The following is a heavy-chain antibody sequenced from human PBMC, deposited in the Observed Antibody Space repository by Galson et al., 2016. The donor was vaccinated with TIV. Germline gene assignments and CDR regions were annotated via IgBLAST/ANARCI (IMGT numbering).Heavy chain of an antibody. CDR1: GYSFSDYY. CDR2: INPSNGGT. J-gene: IGHJ4*01. Sequence: SVKVSCKASGYSFSDYYMHWVRQAPGQGLEWMGWINPSNGGTKYAQKFQGRVTMTRDTSISTAYMEVTRLRGDDTAVYYCARDCHNTNVWGQGTLVTVSS. D-gene: IGHD1-14*01. V-gene: IGHV1-2*02. CDR3: ARDCHNTNV.